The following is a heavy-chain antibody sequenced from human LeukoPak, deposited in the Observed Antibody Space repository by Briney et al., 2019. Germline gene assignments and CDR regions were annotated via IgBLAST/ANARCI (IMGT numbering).Heavy chain of an antibody. CDR3: ARRAARPERYFDY. D-gene: IGHD6-6*01. CDR2: INHSGST. Sequence: PSETLSLTCAVYGGSLSGYYWSWIRQPPGKGLEWIGEINHSGSTYYNPSLKSRVTISVDTSKNQFSLKLSSVTAADTAVYYCARRAARPERYFDYWGQGTLVTVSS. CDR1: GGSLSGYY. J-gene: IGHJ4*02. V-gene: IGHV4-34*01.